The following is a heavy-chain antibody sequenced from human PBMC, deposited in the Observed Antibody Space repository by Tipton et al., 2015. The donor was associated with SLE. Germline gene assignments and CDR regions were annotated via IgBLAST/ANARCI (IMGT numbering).Heavy chain of an antibody. CDR1: GYTFTSYG. CDR2: ISAYNGNT. CDR3: ARTTWIQLWDPFDN. Sequence: QSGAEVKKPGASVKFSCMASGYTFTSYGISWVRQAPGQWLEWMGWISAYNGNTNYAQKLQGRVTMTTDTSTSTAYMELRSLRTDDTAVYYCARTTWIQLWDPFDNWGQGTLVTVSS. V-gene: IGHV1-18*04. J-gene: IGHJ4*02. D-gene: IGHD5-18*01.